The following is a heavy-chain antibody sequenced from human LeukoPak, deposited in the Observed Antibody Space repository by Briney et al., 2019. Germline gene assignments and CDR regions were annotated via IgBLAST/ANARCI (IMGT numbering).Heavy chain of an antibody. CDR1: GLTLSSSYW. CDR3: ARGEWELLRVIDY. V-gene: IGHV3-7*01. D-gene: IGHD1-26*01. J-gene: IGHJ4*02. CDR2: IKGDGSEK. Sequence: GGSLRLSCEVSGLTLSSSYWMSWIRQVPGKGLEWLACIKGDGSEKHYVDSVRGRFTVSRDSAKNSLYLQMNSLRAEDTAVYYCARGEWELLRVIDYWGQGTLVTVSS.